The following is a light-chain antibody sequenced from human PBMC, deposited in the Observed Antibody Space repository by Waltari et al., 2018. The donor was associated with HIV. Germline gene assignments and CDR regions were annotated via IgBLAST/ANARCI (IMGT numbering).Light chain of an antibody. CDR2: NDC. J-gene: IGLJ2*01. CDR1: LPNIPNNF. CDR3: ASWDSGLRGVV. Sequence: VLTQPPSLSAAPAHKATLPCSGVLPNIPNNFSSWYLHVPGSAPQLLIFNDCVRPSGTPDRFFGSKSGTSAALEITDVQPDDEAHYYFASWDSGLRGVVFGGGTKLAVL. V-gene: IGLV1-51*01.